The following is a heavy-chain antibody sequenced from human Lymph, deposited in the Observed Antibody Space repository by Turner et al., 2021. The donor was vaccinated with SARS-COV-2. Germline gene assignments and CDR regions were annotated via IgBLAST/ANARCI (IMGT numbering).Heavy chain of an antibody. J-gene: IGHJ4*02. CDR2: ISWNSSYI. D-gene: IGHD3-3*01. V-gene: IGHV3-21*01. CDR1: GFTFSSYS. Sequence: EVQLVESGGGLVQPGASLRLSCAASGFTFSSYSMNWVRQAPGKGLEWVSCISWNSSYIYYTDSVKGRFIISGNNANNSLFPQMNSLRAEDTAVYYCARSERGRADVWSGYYPSPLDYWGQGTLVTVSS. CDR3: ARSERGRADVWSGYYPSPLDY.